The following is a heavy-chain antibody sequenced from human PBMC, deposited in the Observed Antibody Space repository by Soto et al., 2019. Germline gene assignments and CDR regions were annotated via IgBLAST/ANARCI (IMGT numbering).Heavy chain of an antibody. D-gene: IGHD3-22*01. V-gene: IGHV3-30-3*01. CDR3: ARSPGYYDSSGYRNEYFQH. Sequence: PGGSLRLSCASSGFTFSSYAMHLVRQAPGKGLEWVAVISYDGSNKYYADSVKGRFTISRDNSKNTLYLQMNSLRAEDTAVYYCARSPGYYDSSGYRNEYFQHWGQGTLVTVSS. CDR1: GFTFSSYA. J-gene: IGHJ1*01. CDR2: ISYDGSNK.